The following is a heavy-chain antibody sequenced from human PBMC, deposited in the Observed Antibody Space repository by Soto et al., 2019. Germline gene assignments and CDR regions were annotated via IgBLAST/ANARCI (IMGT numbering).Heavy chain of an antibody. CDR3: AKMEGMDPWAYSFDY. CDR1: GFTFSDFA. D-gene: IGHD2-2*03. CDR2: IYGGGNGP. J-gene: IGHJ4*02. V-gene: IGHV3-23*01. Sequence: EVQVLESGGGLVQPGGSLRLSCAATGFTFSDFAMSWVRQAPGQGLEWVSRIYGGGNGPHYADSVKGRVTISRDNSKNPLYLQMNSLRAEDTGVYYCAKMEGMDPWAYSFDYWGQGTLVTVSS.